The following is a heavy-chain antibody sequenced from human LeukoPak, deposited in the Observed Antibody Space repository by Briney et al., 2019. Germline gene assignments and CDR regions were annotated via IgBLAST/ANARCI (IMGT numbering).Heavy chain of an antibody. V-gene: IGHV1-2*02. CDR3: VKMHYDFWSAFHI. J-gene: IGHJ3*02. CDR1: GYTFTGNY. CDR2: INPRSGGT. Sequence: GASVKVSCKASGYTFTGNYMHRVRQAPGQGLEWMGWINPRSGGTNYAQKFQGRVTMTRDTSITTAYMELSRLRSDDTAVYYCVKMHYDFWSAFHIWGQGTMVTVSS. D-gene: IGHD3-3*01.